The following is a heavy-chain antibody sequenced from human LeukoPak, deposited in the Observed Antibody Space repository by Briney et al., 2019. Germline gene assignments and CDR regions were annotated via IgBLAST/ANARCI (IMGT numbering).Heavy chain of an antibody. J-gene: IGHJ6*02. CDR3: ARDAYYGSGTLDDYYYYYGMDV. CDR2: MNPNSGNT. Sequence: ASVKVSCKASGYTFTSYDINWVRQATGQGLEWMGWMNPNSGNTGYAQKFQGRVTMTRNTSISTAYMELSSLRSEDTAVYYCARDAYYGSGTLDDYYYYYGMDVWGQGTTVTVSS. V-gene: IGHV1-8*01. CDR1: GYTFTSYD. D-gene: IGHD3-10*01.